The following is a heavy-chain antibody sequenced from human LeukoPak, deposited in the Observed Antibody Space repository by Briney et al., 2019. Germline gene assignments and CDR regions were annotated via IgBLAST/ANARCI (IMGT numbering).Heavy chain of an antibody. D-gene: IGHD3-9*01. V-gene: IGHV3-23*01. J-gene: IGHJ4*02. CDR1: GFTFSSYA. Sequence: GGSLRLSCAASGFTFSSYAMSWVRPAPGKGLGWVSAISGSGGSTYYADSGKGRFTISRDNSKTTLYLQMSRLRAEETAVYYCATGVALDILTGYADRFDYWGQGTLVTVSS. CDR2: ISGSGGST. CDR3: ATGVALDILTGYADRFDY.